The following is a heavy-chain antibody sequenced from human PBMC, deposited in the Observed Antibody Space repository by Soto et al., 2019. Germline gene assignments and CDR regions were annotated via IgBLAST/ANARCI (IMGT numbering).Heavy chain of an antibody. V-gene: IGHV1-69*13. J-gene: IGHJ4*02. CDR3: ARGSCSSTSCYKEYYFDL. CDR1: GGTFSGYA. D-gene: IGHD2-2*02. CDR2: IIPMFGTS. Sequence: ASVKVSCKASGGTFSGYAISWVRQAPGQGPEWMGEIIPMFGTSNYAQKFQGRVTITADESTSTAYMELSSLRSEDTAVYYCARGSCSSTSCYKEYYFDLWGQGTLVTVSS.